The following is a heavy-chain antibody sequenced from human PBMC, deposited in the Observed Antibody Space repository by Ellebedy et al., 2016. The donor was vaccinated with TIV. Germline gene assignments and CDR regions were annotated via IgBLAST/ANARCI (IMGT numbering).Heavy chain of an antibody. J-gene: IGHJ4*02. CDR1: GFSLSTSGMC. V-gene: IGHV2-70*01. Sequence: SGPTLVKPTQTLTLTCTFSGFSLSTSGMCVSWIRQPPGKALEWLALIDWDDDKYYSTSLKTRLTISKDTSKNQVVLTMTNMDPVDTATYYCARTQYYYDSSGYPTVQFDYWGQGTLVTVSS. CDR3: ARTQYYYDSSGYPTVQFDY. D-gene: IGHD3-22*01. CDR2: IDWDDDK.